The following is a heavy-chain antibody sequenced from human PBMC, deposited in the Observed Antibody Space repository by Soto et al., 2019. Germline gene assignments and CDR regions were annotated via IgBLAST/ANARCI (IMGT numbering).Heavy chain of an antibody. CDR2: MNPNSGNT. D-gene: IGHD3-10*01. Sequence: ASVKVSCKASGYTFTSYDINWVRQATGQGLEWMGWMNPNSGNTGYAQKFQGRVTMTRNTSISTAYMELSSLRSEDTAVYYCARGCRRPIYYGSGSYYNGRQKNQYYFDYWGQGTLVTVSS. CDR3: ARGCRRPIYYGSGSYYNGRQKNQYYFDY. V-gene: IGHV1-8*01. J-gene: IGHJ4*02. CDR1: GYTFTSYD.